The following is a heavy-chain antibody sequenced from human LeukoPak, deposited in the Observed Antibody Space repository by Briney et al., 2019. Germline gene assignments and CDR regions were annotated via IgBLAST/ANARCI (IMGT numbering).Heavy chain of an antibody. Sequence: PGGSLRLSCAASGFTFSTYWMTWVRQAPGKGLEWVANINQDGSEKYYVDSVTGRFTISRDNAKNSLYLQTNSLRAEDTAFYYCARDGDSGWSLSHWGQGTLVTVSS. CDR2: INQDGSEK. D-gene: IGHD6-19*01. V-gene: IGHV3-7*01. CDR3: ARDGDSGWSLSH. CDR1: GFTFSTYW. J-gene: IGHJ4*02.